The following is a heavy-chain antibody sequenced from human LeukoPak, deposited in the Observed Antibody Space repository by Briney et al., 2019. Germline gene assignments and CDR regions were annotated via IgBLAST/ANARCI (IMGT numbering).Heavy chain of an antibody. J-gene: IGHJ4*02. CDR3: AKDPCCIAALPKYFDY. Sequence: PGGSLRLSCAASGFTFSSYAMSWVRQAPGKGLEWVSAISGSGGSTYYADSVKGRFTISRDNSKNTLYLQMNSLRAEDTAVYYCAKDPCCIAALPKYFDYWGQGTLVTVSS. V-gene: IGHV3-23*01. CDR2: ISGSGGST. D-gene: IGHD6-6*01. CDR1: GFTFSSYA.